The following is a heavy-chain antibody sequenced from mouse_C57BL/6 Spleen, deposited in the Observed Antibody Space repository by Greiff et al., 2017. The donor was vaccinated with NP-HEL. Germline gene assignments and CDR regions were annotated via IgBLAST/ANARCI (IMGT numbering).Heavy chain of an antibody. V-gene: IGHV5-4*01. CDR3: AYDYDGGPFAY. J-gene: IGHJ3*01. Sequence: VQLQQSGGGLVKPGGSLKLSCAASGFTFSSYAMSWVRQTPEKRLEWVATISDGGSYTYYPDNVKGRFTISRDNAKNNLYLQMSHLKSEDTAMYYCAYDYDGGPFAYWGQGTLVTVSA. D-gene: IGHD2-4*01. CDR1: GFTFSSYA. CDR2: ISDGGSYT.